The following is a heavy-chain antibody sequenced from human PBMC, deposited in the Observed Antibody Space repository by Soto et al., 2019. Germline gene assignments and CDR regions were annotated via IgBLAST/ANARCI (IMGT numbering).Heavy chain of an antibody. CDR1: GGTFSSYA. D-gene: IGHD2-2*01. J-gene: IGHJ6*02. Sequence: QVQLVQSGAEVKKPGSSVKVSCKASGGTFSSYAISRVRQAPGQGLEWMGGINPISGTANHAQKFQGRVTITADESTSTAYMELSSLRSEDTAVYYCARSQGSSTSLEIYYYYYYGMDVWGQGTTVTVSS. CDR3: ARSQGSSTSLEIYYYYYYGMDV. V-gene: IGHV1-69*01. CDR2: INPISGTA.